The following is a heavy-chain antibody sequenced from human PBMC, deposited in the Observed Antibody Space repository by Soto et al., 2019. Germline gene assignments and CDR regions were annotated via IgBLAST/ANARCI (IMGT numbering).Heavy chain of an antibody. Sequence: SETLSLTCAVSGGSISSGGYSWSWIRQPPGKGLEWIGYIYHSGSTYYNPSLKSRVTISVDRSKNQFSLKLSSVTAADKAVYYCARQNDYSNLYDAFDIWGQGTMVTVSS. D-gene: IGHD4-4*01. CDR1: GGSISSGGYS. CDR3: ARQNDYSNLYDAFDI. V-gene: IGHV4-30-2*01. J-gene: IGHJ3*02. CDR2: IYHSGST.